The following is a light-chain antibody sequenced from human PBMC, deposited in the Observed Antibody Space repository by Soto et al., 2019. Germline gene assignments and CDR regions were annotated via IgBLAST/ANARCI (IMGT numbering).Light chain of an antibody. V-gene: IGKV3-15*01. CDR2: GAS. CDR1: QSVSSN. CDR3: QQYNNWRPQT. J-gene: IGKJ1*01. Sequence: EIVMTRSPATLSVSPGERATLSCRASQSVSSNLAWYQQKPGQAPGLLIYGASTRATGIPARFSGSGSGTEFTLTISSLQSEDFAVYYCQQYNNWRPQTFGQGTKVEIK.